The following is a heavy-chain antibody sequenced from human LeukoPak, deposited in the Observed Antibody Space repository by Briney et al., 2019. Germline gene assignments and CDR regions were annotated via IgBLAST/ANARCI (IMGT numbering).Heavy chain of an antibody. V-gene: IGHV1-8*01. CDR3: ARGVEWFAESIMGDAFDL. D-gene: IGHD3-10*01. CDR2: MNPISGNT. Sequence: GASVKVSCKASGYTFINYDINWVRQATGQGLEWMGWMNPISGNTGYAQKFQGRVTMTRNTSENTAYMELSSLRSEDTAVYFCARGVEWFAESIMGDAFDLWGQGTMVIVSS. CDR1: GYTFINYD. J-gene: IGHJ3*01.